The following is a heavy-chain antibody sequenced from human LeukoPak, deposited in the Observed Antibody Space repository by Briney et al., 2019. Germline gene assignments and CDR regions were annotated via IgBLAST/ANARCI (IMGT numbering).Heavy chain of an antibody. J-gene: IGHJ4*02. Sequence: ASVKVSCKASGYTFTSYYMHWVRQAPGQGLGWMGIINPSGGSTSYAQKFQGRVTVTRDTSTSTVYMELSSLRSEDTAVYYCARGTYDSSGYAYYFDYWGQGTLVTVSS. CDR1: GYTFTSYY. CDR3: ARGTYDSSGYAYYFDY. D-gene: IGHD3-22*01. V-gene: IGHV1-46*01. CDR2: INPSGGST.